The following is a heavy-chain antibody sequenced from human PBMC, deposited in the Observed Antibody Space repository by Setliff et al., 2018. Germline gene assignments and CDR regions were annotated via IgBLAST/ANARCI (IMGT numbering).Heavy chain of an antibody. CDR2: VYHRGTT. Sequence: SETLSLTCTVSNGSLNRNGYYWAWVRQPPGKGLEWIASVYHRGTTYYNPSLKSRVTTSVDTSKNQFSLKLISVTAADTAAYYCAKDKYSFGSGIYWNSFDLWGQGTMVTVSS. V-gene: IGHV4-39*02. CDR3: AKDKYSFGSGIYWNSFDL. CDR1: NGSLNRNGYY. J-gene: IGHJ3*01. D-gene: IGHD3-10*01.